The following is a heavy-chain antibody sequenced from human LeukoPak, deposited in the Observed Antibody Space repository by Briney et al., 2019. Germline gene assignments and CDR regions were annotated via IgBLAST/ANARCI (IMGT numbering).Heavy chain of an antibody. CDR1: GYSFTNYY. CDR3: ARTASRDGYNYAPDY. D-gene: IGHD5-24*01. V-gene: IGHV1-46*01. CDR2: INPSGGST. Sequence: ASVTVSCKASGYSFTNYYMHWVRQAPGQGLEWMGIINPSGGSTTYAQKFQGRVTITADESTSTAYMELSSLRSEDTAVYYCARTASRDGYNYAPDYWGQGTLVTVSS. J-gene: IGHJ4*02.